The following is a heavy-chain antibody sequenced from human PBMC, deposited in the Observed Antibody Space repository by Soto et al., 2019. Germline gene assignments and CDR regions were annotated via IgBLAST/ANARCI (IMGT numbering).Heavy chain of an antibody. D-gene: IGHD3-3*01. CDR2: INAGNGNT. Sequence: ASVQGSCKASGSTFTSYAMHWVSQAQGQRLEWMGWINAGNGNTKYSQKFQGRVTITRDTSASTAYMELSSLRSEDTAVYSCASLVGYYAPLHVWGQATTVTVSS. CDR3: ASLVGYYAPLHV. CDR1: GSTFTSYA. V-gene: IGHV1-3*01. J-gene: IGHJ6*02.